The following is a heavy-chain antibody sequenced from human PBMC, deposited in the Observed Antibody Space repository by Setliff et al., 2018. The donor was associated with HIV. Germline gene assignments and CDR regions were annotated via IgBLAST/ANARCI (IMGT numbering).Heavy chain of an antibody. CDR2: MYYSGSSMYYSGSGST. Sequence: SETLSLTCSVSGGSIRSRTYYWGWIRQPPGQGLEWIGSMYYSGSSMYYSGSGSTYFNASLKSRVTISLDTSGNQFSLKLTSVTAADTAVYYCARAPSFQRGAPPYFDFWGQGTLVTVSS. CDR3: ARAPSFQRGAPPYFDF. V-gene: IGHV4-39*07. J-gene: IGHJ4*02. CDR1: GGSIRSRTYY. D-gene: IGHD3-10*01.